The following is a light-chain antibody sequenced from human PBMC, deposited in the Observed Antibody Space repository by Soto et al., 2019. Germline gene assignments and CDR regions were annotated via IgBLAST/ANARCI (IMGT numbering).Light chain of an antibody. V-gene: IGLV1-40*01. J-gene: IGLJ2*01. Sequence: QSVLTQPPSVSGAPGQRVTISCTGSSSNIGSPFDVHWYRQLPGTAPKLLIYGNINRPSGVPDRFSGSKSGTSASLTITGLQAEDEAEYYCQSYDSSLSGVLFGGWTKVTVL. CDR3: QSYDSSLSGVL. CDR2: GNI. CDR1: SSNIGSPFD.